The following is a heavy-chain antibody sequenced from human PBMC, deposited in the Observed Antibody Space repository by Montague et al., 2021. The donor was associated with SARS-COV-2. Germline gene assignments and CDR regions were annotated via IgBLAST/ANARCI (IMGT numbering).Heavy chain of an antibody. CDR3: AKDGEALAWGTFDI. V-gene: IGHV4-39*07. CDR2: VDYSGLT. D-gene: IGHD3-10*01. Sequence: SETLFLTCTVSRDSISSHNYFWAWIRQPPGKGLEWIGSVDYSGLTFYNPSLESRVTISVDTSKKQFSLKVNSVTAADTAVYYCAKDGEALAWGTFDIWGQGTMVTASS. J-gene: IGHJ3*02. CDR1: RDSISSHNYF.